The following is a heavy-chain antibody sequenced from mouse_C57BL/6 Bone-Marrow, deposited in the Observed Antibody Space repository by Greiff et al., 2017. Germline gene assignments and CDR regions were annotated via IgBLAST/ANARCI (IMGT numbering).Heavy chain of an antibody. V-gene: IGHV14-4*01. J-gene: IGHJ2*01. CDR1: GFNIKDDY. CDR3: PTIITTVVAPYYFDY. D-gene: IGHD1-1*01. Sequence: EVKLQQPGAELVRPGASVKLSCTASGFNIKDDYMHWVKQRPEQGLEWIGWIDPENGDTEYASTFQGKATITADTSSNTAYLQLSRLTSEDTAVYSCPTIITTVVAPYYFDYWGQGTTLTVSS. CDR2: IDPENGDT.